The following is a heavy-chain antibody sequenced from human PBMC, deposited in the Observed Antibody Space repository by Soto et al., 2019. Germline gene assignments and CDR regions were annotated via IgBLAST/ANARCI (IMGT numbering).Heavy chain of an antibody. CDR2: IIYSGGST. J-gene: IGHJ4*02. V-gene: IGHV3-23*01. Sequence: GGSLRLSCAASGLTFSSYVMSWVRQAPGKGLEWVSGIIYSGGSTYYADSVKGRFTMSRDNSKNTLYLQMNSVRAEDTAVYYCAKGDTSSYYSSFDYWGQGTLVTVSS. D-gene: IGHD2-2*01. CDR1: GLTFSSYV. CDR3: AKGDTSSYYSSFDY.